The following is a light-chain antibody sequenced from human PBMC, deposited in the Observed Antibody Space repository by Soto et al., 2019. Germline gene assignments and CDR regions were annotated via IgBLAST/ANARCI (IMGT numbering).Light chain of an antibody. CDR3: QQYGSPPLT. J-gene: IGKJ2*01. V-gene: IGKV3-20*01. CDR2: GAS. Sequence: EIVLTQSPGTLSLSPGERATLSCRASQSVSSSYLAWYQQKPGQAPRLLIYGASSRATGIPDRFSGSGSGTDVTLTISRLEPEDFAVYYCQQYGSPPLTFGQGTKLEIK. CDR1: QSVSSSY.